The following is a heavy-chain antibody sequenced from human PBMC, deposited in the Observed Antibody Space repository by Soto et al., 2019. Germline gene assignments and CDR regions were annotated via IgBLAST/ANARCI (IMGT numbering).Heavy chain of an antibody. CDR1: GYRFSSYS. V-gene: IGHV1-18*01. D-gene: IGHD2-8*01. J-gene: IGHJ4*02. CDR3: AIGNGYYDF. CDR2: ISTTSGNT. Sequence: QIQMVQSGAEVKQPGASVKIACKISGYRFSSYSINWVRQAPGQGLEWMAWISTTSGNTHYAERVQARVPVTLDKSARSAFMEMWGLTSDDTAVYFCAIGNGYYDFWGQGTLVTVPS.